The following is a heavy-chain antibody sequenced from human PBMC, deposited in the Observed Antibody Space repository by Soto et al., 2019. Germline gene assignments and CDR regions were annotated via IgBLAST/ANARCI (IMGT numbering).Heavy chain of an antibody. J-gene: IGHJ2*01. CDR3: ARDGHGYNYWYFDL. CDR1: GDTFNKYT. V-gene: IGHV1-69*01. CDR2: IIPIYSTA. Sequence: QVQLVQSGAEVREPGSSVKVSCKVSGDTFNKYTINWVRQAPGQGLEWMAGIIPIYSTANYALKFHDRIKVTADESSATAYMELNSLTSEDTAIYYCARDGHGYNYWYFDLWGRGTLITVSS. D-gene: IGHD5-12*01.